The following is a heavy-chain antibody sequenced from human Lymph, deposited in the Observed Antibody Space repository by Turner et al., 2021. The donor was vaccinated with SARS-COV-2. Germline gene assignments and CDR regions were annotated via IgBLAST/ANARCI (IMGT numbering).Heavy chain of an antibody. CDR3: ARSCSGSYWGGFDY. V-gene: IGHV3-30*04. Sequence: QVQLVASGGGLVQPGRSLRLSCTASGFTFSSYAMHWVRQAPGKGLEWVAVRSYDGSNKYYADSVKGRFTISRDNSKNTLYLQMNSLRAEDTAVYYCARSCSGSYWGGFDYWGQGTLVTVSS. D-gene: IGHD1-26*01. J-gene: IGHJ4*02. CDR1: GFTFSSYA. CDR2: RSYDGSNK.